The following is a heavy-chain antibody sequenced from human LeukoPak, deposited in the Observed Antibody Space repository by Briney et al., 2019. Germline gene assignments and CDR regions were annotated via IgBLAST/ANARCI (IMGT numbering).Heavy chain of an antibody. V-gene: IGHV1-8*01. CDR3: ARSVTIQNYYYYGMDV. D-gene: IGHD4-11*01. CDR1: GYTFSSYD. Sequence: GASVKVSRKASGYTFSSYDINWVRQATGQGLEWMGWMNPNSGNTGYAQKFQGRVTMTRNTSISTAYMELSSLRSEDTAVYYCARSVTIQNYYYYGMDVWGQGTTVTVSS. J-gene: IGHJ6*02. CDR2: MNPNSGNT.